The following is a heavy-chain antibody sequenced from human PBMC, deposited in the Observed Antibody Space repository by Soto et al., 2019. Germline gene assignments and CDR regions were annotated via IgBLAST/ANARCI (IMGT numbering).Heavy chain of an antibody. D-gene: IGHD3-22*01. J-gene: IGHJ3*02. V-gene: IGHV4-4*07. Sequence: SETLSLTCTVSGASINTFYWTWIRQSAGRGLEWIGRIYSRGTTNYNPSLKSRVTMSVEKSNNQFSLKLSSVSAADTAVYFCATDSSGYYAKGSSDIWGQGTMVTVSS. CDR1: GASINTFY. CDR3: ATDSSGYYAKGSSDI. CDR2: IYSRGTT.